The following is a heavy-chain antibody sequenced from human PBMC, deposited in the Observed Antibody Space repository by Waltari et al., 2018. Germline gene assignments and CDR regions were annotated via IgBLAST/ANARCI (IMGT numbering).Heavy chain of an antibody. D-gene: IGHD3-10*01. J-gene: IGHJ4*02. CDR2: IYYSGST. Sequence: QVQLQESGPGLVKPSETLSLTCTVSGGSINPFYWNWIRQPPGKGLEWIGNIYYSGSTNYSPSRTSRVTISVDTSKNQFSLNLSSVTAADTAVYYCARGGSGSRANFDCWGQGTLVTVSS. CDR1: GGSINPFY. CDR3: ARGGSGSRANFDC. V-gene: IGHV4-59*01.